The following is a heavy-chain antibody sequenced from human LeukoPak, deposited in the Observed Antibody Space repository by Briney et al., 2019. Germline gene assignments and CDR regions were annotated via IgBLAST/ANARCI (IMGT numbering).Heavy chain of an antibody. Sequence: ASVKVSCKASGYTFTSYGISWVRQAPGQGLEWMGWISAYNGNTNYAQKLQGRVTMTTDTSTSTAYMELSSLRSEDTAVYYCARARGTAMVIRFDPWGQGTLVTVSS. V-gene: IGHV1-18*01. CDR2: ISAYNGNT. CDR1: GYTFTSYG. CDR3: ARARGTAMVIRFDP. D-gene: IGHD5-18*01. J-gene: IGHJ5*02.